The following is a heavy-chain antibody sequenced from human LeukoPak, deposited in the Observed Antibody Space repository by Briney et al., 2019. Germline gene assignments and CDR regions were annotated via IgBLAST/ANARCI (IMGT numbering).Heavy chain of an antibody. CDR3: ATSGYFQSYNWFDP. CDR1: GFTFSSYS. Sequence: GGSLRLSCAASGFTFSSYSMNWGRQAPGKGLEWVSSISSSSSYIYYADSVKGRFTISRDNAKNSLYLRMNSLRAEDTAVYYCATSGYFQSYNWFDPWGQGTLVTVSS. CDR2: ISSSSSYI. J-gene: IGHJ5*02. V-gene: IGHV3-21*01. D-gene: IGHD3-3*01.